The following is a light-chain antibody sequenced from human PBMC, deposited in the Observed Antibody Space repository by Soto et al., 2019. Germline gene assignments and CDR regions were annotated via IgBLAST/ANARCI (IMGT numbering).Light chain of an antibody. J-gene: IGLJ1*01. CDR2: EAS. V-gene: IGLV2-23*01. CDR3: CSNAAGSTYV. CDR1: SSDVGSHNL. Sequence: QSGLTQPASVSRSPGQSITISCTGTSSDVGSHNLVSWYQQFPGKAPKLIIFEASKRPSGVSNRFSGSKSGSTASLTISGLQAEDEADYYCCSNAAGSTYVFGSGTKVTVL.